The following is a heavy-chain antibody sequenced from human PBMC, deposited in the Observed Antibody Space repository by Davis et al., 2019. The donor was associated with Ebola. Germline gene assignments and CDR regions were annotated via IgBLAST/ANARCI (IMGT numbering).Heavy chain of an antibody. J-gene: IGHJ5*02. CDR1: GYTFTSYG. D-gene: IGHD3-22*01. V-gene: IGHV1-18*01. CDR2: ISAYNGNT. Sequence: AASVKVSCKASGYTFTSYGISWVRQAPGQGLEWMGWISAYNGNTNYAQKLQGRVTMTTDTSTSTAYMELSSLRSEDTAVYYCARDSLPYDSSGYQRWFDPWGQGTLVTVSS. CDR3: ARDSLPYDSSGYQRWFDP.